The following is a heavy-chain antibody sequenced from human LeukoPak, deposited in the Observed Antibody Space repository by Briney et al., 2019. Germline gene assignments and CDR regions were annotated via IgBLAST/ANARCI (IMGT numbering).Heavy chain of an antibody. CDR2: IYYSGIT. Sequence: PSETLSLTCTVSGASMTNYYWSWIRKPPGKGLEWIGYIYYSGITNYNPSLTSRVSISVDMSKNQFSLKLTSVTAADTAVYYCARDRGDGPWGQGTLVTVSS. V-gene: IGHV4-59*01. CDR1: GASMTNYY. CDR3: ARDRGDGP. J-gene: IGHJ5*02.